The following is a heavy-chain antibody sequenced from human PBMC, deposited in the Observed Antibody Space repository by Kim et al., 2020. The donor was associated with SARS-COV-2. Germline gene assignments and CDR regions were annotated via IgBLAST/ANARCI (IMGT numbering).Heavy chain of an antibody. D-gene: IGHD3-3*01. CDR1: GFTFSSYA. Sequence: GGSLRLSCAASGFTFSSYAMSWVRQAPGKGLEWVSAISGSGGSTYYADSVKGRFTISRDNSKNTLYLQMNSLRAEDTAVYYCARVSITIFGVVIETGAFDIWGQGTMVTVSS. CDR3: ARVSITIFGVVIETGAFDI. V-gene: IGHV3-23*01. J-gene: IGHJ3*02. CDR2: ISGSGGST.